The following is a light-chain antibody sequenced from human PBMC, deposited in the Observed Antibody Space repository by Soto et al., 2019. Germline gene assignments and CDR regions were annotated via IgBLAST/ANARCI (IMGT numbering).Light chain of an antibody. V-gene: IGKV1-5*03. CDR1: QTISSW. Sequence: DIQMTQSPSTLSGSVGDRVTITCRASQTISSWLAWYQQKPGKAPKLLIYKASTLQSGVPSRFSGSGSGTEFTLTISSLQPDEFATYYCQHYNSYSEACGQGTKVELK. CDR2: KAS. J-gene: IGKJ1*01. CDR3: QHYNSYSEA.